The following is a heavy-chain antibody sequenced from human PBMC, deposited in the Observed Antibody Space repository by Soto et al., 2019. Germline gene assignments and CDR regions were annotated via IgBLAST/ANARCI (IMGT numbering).Heavy chain of an antibody. CDR3: VRMAAAGTLNWFDP. D-gene: IGHD6-25*01. CDR1: GYSFYNND. V-gene: IGHV1-8*01. CDR2: MNPGSGKA. J-gene: IGHJ5*02. Sequence: QVQLVQSGAEVKKPGDSVKVSCKTSGYSFYNNDISWVRQATGQGLEWMGWMNPGSGKAGYADKFQGRVTMTRNASISTAYMELSNLRSEDTAVYYCVRMAAAGTLNWFDPWGRGTLVSVSS.